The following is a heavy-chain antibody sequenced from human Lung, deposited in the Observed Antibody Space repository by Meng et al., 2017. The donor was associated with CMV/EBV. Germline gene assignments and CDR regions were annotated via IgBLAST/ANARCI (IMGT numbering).Heavy chain of an antibody. Sequence: GESLKISCAASGFTFGNYVMTWVRQAPGKGLEWVSSISGGSGDTHYASPVHGRFSISRDDSKNTLYLQMNSLRDEDTAVYYCAKTFWTGYGPFDLWGQGTMVTFSS. CDR2: ISGGSGDT. CDR3: AKTFWTGYGPFDL. D-gene: IGHD3/OR15-3a*01. V-gene: IGHV3-23*01. J-gene: IGHJ3*01. CDR1: GFTFGNYV.